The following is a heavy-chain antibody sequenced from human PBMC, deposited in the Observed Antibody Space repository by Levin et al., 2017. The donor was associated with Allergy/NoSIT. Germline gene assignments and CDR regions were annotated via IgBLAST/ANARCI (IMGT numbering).Heavy chain of an antibody. CDR2: ISAYGEST. CDR1: GFTFNSFA. Sequence: LSLTCAASGFTFNSFALTWVRQAPGKGLEWVSTISAYGESTYYADSVKGRFTISRDNSRNTLYLLMSSLRGEDTAVYYCAKDGTLLATSEDYLDSWGQGTQLTVSS. J-gene: IGHJ4*02. V-gene: IGHV3-23*01. D-gene: IGHD5-12*01. CDR3: AKDGTLLATSEDYLDS.